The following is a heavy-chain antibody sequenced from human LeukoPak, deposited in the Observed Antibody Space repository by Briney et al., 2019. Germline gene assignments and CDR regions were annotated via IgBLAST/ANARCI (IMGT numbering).Heavy chain of an antibody. V-gene: IGHV4-4*07. Sequence: PSETLSLTCTVSGGSISSYYWSWIRQPAGKGLEWIGRIYTSGSTNYNASLKSRGTMSVDASKNQFSLKLSSVTAADTAVYYCARDSPPRDCSSTSCYSVYYYYGMDVWGQGTTVTVSS. D-gene: IGHD2-2*01. J-gene: IGHJ6*02. CDR3: ARDSPPRDCSSTSCYSVYYYYGMDV. CDR1: GGSISSYY. CDR2: IYTSGST.